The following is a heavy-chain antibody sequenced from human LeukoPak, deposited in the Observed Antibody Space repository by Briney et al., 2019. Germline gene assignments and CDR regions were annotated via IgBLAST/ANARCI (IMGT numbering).Heavy chain of an antibody. D-gene: IGHD6-13*01. V-gene: IGHV3-23*01. CDR1: GFTFSSYA. CDR2: ISGSGGST. J-gene: IGHJ4*02. CDR3: ARDRRSSIAAAGTLDY. Sequence: PGGSLRLSCAASGFTFSSYAMSWVRQAPGKGLEWVSAISGSGGSTYYADSVKGRFTISRDNSKNTLYLQMNSLRAEDTAVYYCARDRRSSIAAAGTLDYWGQGTLVTVSS.